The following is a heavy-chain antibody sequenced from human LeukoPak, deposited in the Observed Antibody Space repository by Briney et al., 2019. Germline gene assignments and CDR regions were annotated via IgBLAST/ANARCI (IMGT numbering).Heavy chain of an antibody. CDR1: GFTFSSYG. CDR3: ARTWTRWLQFGPPTPTNFDY. CDR2: ISSSSSTI. V-gene: IGHV3-48*01. D-gene: IGHD5-24*01. Sequence: PGGTLRLSCAASGFTFSSYGMSWVRQAPGKGLEWVSYISSSSSTIYYADSVKGRFTISRDNAKNSLYLQMNSLRAEDTAVYYCARTWTRWLQFGPPTPTNFDYWGQGTLVTVSS. J-gene: IGHJ4*02.